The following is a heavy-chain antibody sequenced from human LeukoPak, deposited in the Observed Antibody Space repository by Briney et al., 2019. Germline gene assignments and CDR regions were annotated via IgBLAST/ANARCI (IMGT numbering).Heavy chain of an antibody. CDR3: ARDKVVVAANYYYYYGMDV. V-gene: IGHV4-34*01. CDR1: GGSFSGYY. D-gene: IGHD2-15*01. Sequence: SETLSLTCAVYGGSFSGYYWSWIRQPPGKGLEWIGEINHSGSTNYNPSLKSRVTISVDTSKNQFSLKLSSVTAEDTAVYYCARDKVVVAANYYYYYGMDVWGQGTTVTVSS. CDR2: INHSGST. J-gene: IGHJ6*02.